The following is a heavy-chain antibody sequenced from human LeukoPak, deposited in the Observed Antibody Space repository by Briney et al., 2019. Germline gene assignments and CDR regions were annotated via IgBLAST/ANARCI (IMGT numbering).Heavy chain of an antibody. V-gene: IGHV3-30-3*01. J-gene: IGHJ4*02. CDR1: GFTFSNYW. CDR3: ARARDC. Sequence: PGGSLRLSCAASGFTFSNYWIHWVRQAPGKGLEWVAVISYDGSNKYYADSVKGRFTISRDNSKNTLYLQMNSLRAEDTAVYYCARARDCWGQGTLVTVSS. CDR2: ISYDGSNK.